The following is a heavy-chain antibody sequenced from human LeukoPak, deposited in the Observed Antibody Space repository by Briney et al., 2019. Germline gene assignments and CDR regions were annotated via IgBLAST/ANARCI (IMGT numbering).Heavy chain of an antibody. CDR3: ARANTAQLWFLGDAFDI. CDR1: GFTFDDYA. Sequence: PGRSLRLSCAASGFTFDDYAMHWVRHAPGKGLEWVSGISWNSGSIGYADSVKGRFTISRDNSKNTLYLQMNSLRAEDTAVYYCARANTAQLWFLGDAFDIWGQGTMVTVSS. CDR2: ISWNSGSI. D-gene: IGHD5-18*01. V-gene: IGHV3-9*01. J-gene: IGHJ3*02.